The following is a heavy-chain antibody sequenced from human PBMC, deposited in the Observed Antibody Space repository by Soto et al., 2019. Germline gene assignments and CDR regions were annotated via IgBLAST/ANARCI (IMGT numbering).Heavy chain of an antibody. J-gene: IGHJ4*02. D-gene: IGHD2-21*01. CDR1: EYSFVSHW. CDR3: ARLRPDCGGGNCYSYYFDY. V-gene: IGHV5-51*01. CDR2: IYPGDSDT. Sequence: GESLKISCKGSEYSFVSHWIGWVRQMPGKGLVWMGIIYPGDSDTRYSPSFQGQVTISDDKSISTAYLQWSSLEASDTAMYYCARLRPDCGGGNCYSYYFDYWGQGTLVTVSS.